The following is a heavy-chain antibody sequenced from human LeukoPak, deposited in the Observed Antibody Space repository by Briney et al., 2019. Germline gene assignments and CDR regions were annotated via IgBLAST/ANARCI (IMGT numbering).Heavy chain of an antibody. D-gene: IGHD3-3*01. CDR3: ARGGTIFGVVIMRTYYYMDV. CDR2: IYYSGST. CDR1: GGSISSYY. Sequence: KPSETLSLTCTVSGGSISSYYWSWIRQPPGKGLEWIGYIYYSGSTNYNPSLKSRVTISVDTSKNQFSLKLSSVTAADTAVYYCARGGTIFGVVIMRTYYYMDVWGKGTTVTVSS. J-gene: IGHJ6*03. V-gene: IGHV4-59*01.